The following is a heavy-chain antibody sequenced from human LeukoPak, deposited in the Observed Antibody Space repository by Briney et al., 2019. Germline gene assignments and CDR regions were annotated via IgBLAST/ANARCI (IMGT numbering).Heavy chain of an antibody. CDR3: ARGAGAAAGQYYYYYMDV. CDR1: GYTFTSYG. D-gene: IGHD6-13*01. CDR2: ISAYNGNT. V-gene: IGHV1-18*01. J-gene: IGHJ6*03. Sequence: GASVKVSCKASGYTFTSYGISWVRQAPGQGLEWMGWISAYNGNTNYAQKFQGRVTITTDESTSTAYMELSSLRSEDTAVYYCARGAGAAAGQYYYYYMDVWGKGTTVTVSS.